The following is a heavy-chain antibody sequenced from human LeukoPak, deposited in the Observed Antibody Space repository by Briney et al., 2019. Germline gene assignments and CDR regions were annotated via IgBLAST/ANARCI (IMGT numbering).Heavy chain of an antibody. V-gene: IGHV4-34*01. CDR1: GGSFSGYY. Sequence: NPSETLSLTCAVYGGSFSGYYWSWIRQPPGKGLEWIGEINHSGSTNYNPSLKSRVTISVDTSKNQFSLKLSSVTAADTAVYYCARGPKQWLVPQPLDYWGQGTLVTVSS. J-gene: IGHJ4*02. CDR3: ARGPKQWLVPQPLDY. D-gene: IGHD6-19*01. CDR2: INHSGST.